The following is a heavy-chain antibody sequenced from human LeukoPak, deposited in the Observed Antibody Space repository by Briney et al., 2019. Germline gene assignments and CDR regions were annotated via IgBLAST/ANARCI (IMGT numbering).Heavy chain of an antibody. CDR3: AKRGGESSGWGPFDY. J-gene: IGHJ4*02. CDR2: IGNSGGDT. CDR1: GFTFTTYA. Sequence: GGSLRLSCAASGFTFTTYAMCWVRQAPGKGLEWVSCIGNSGGDTVYADSVRGRFTVSRDTSRNTLFLEMNSLRAEDTAVYYCAKRGGESSGWGPFDYWGQGTLVTVSS. D-gene: IGHD6-19*01. V-gene: IGHV3-23*01.